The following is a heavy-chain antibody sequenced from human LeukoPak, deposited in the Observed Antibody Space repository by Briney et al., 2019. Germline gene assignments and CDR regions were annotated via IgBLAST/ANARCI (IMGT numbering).Heavy chain of an antibody. CDR1: GYTFTSYG. D-gene: IGHD3-22*01. CDR3: ARGYYDSSGYYPYWYFDL. CDR2: ISAYNGNT. J-gene: IGHJ2*01. V-gene: IGHV1-18*01. Sequence: ASVKVSCKASGYTFTSYGISWVRQAPGQGLEWMGWISAYNGNTNYAQKLQGRVTMTTDTSTSAAYMELRSLRSDDTAVYYCARGYYDSSGYYPYWYFDLWGRGTLVTVSS.